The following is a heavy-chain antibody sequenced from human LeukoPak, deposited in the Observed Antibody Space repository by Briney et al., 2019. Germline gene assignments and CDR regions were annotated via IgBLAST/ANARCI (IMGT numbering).Heavy chain of an antibody. J-gene: IGHJ4*02. CDR1: GGSSSSSSYY. CDR2: TYYSGST. D-gene: IGHD2-15*01. Sequence: SETLSLTCTVSGGSSSSSSYYWGWIRQPPGKGLEWIGSTYYSGSTYYNPSLKSRVTISVDTSKNQFSLKLSSVTAADTAVYYCARRRDCSGGSCYRFDYWGQGTLVTVSS. V-gene: IGHV4-39*01. CDR3: ARRRDCSGGSCYRFDY.